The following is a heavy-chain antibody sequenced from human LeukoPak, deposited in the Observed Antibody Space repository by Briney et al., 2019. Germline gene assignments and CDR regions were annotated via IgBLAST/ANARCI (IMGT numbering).Heavy chain of an antibody. Sequence: SETLSLTCAVYGGSFSGYYWSWIRQPPGKGLERIGEINHSGSTNYNPSLKSRVTISVDASRMQFSLKLSSVTAADTAVYYCARGRSNRDYWGQGTLVTVSS. D-gene: IGHD3-16*01. CDR2: INHSGST. CDR3: ARGRSNRDY. J-gene: IGHJ4*02. CDR1: GGSFSGYY. V-gene: IGHV4-34*01.